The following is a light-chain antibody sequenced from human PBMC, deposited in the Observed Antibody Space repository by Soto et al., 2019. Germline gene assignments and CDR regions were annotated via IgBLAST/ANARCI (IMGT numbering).Light chain of an antibody. V-gene: IGLV2-14*01. CDR1: SSDVGHYNY. J-gene: IGLJ1*01. CDR3: CSYTSSNTFV. CDR2: EVS. Sequence: QSALTQPASVSGSPGQSITISCTGTSSDVGHYNYVSWYQHHPGKTPKLMIYEVSNRPSGVSNRFSGSKSGNMASLTISGLQAEDEADYYCCSYTSSNTFVLGSGTKVTVL.